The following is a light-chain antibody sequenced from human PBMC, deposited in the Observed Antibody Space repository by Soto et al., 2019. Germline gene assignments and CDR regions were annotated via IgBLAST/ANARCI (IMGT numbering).Light chain of an antibody. J-gene: IGKJ5*01. V-gene: IGKV1D-12*01. CDR1: QGISTW. CDR2: GAS. Sequence: DIQMTQSPSSVSASDGDRVTITCRASQGISTWLAWYQQKQGKAPKLQISGASSLQSGVPSRLSGSGSGTDFIQTISNLHPVDLATYYCQDANSFHISIGQGTGMEI. CDR3: QDANSFHIS.